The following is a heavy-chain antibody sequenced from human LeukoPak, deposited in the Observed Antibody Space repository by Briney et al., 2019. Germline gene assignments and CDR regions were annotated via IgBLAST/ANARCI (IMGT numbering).Heavy chain of an antibody. J-gene: IGHJ4*02. CDR3: ARGTATYSHYDYVWGSYRYRYFDY. Sequence: ASVKVSCKASGYTFTSYDINWVRQATGQGLEWMGWMNPNSGNTGYAQKFQGRVTMTRNTSISTAYMELSSLRSEDTAVYYCARGTATYSHYDYVWGSYRYRYFDYWGQGALVTVSS. D-gene: IGHD3-16*02. CDR2: MNPNSGNT. V-gene: IGHV1-8*01. CDR1: GYTFTSYD.